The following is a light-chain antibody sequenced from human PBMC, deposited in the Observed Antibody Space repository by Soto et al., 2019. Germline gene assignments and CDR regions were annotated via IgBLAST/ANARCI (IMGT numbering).Light chain of an antibody. Sequence: QSALTQPPSASGSLGQSVTISCTGTSSDVGGYNYVSWYQQQPGKAPKVIIYGVAERPSGVPDRFSGSKSGNTASLTVSGLQAEDEADYYCSSYAGSNHVVFGGGTQLTVL. J-gene: IGLJ2*01. V-gene: IGLV2-8*01. CDR2: GVA. CDR3: SSYAGSNHVV. CDR1: SSDVGGYNY.